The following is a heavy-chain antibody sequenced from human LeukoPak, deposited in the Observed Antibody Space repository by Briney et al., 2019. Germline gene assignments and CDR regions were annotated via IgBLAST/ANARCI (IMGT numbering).Heavy chain of an antibody. J-gene: IGHJ1*01. CDR1: GGSISSYY. CDR2: IYTSGST. D-gene: IGHD5-12*01. V-gene: IGHV4-4*07. CDR3: ARAPKGYLYPLGYFQH. Sequence: PSETLSLTCTVSGGSISSYYWSWIRQPAGKGLEWIGRIYTSGSTNYNPSLKSRVTMSVDTSKNQFSLKLSSVTAEDTAVYYCARAPKGYLYPLGYFQHWGQGTLVTVSS.